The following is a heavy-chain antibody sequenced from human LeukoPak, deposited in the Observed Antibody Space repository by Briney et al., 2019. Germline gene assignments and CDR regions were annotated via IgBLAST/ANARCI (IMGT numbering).Heavy chain of an antibody. CDR1: GGSITSGGYY. V-gene: IGHV4-31*03. CDR2: IYHTGST. CDR3: ARAGYSGYDFNFDY. Sequence: SETLSLTCTVSGGSITSGGYYWSWIRQHPGKGLEWIGYIYHTGSTYYNPSLKSRISMSLDTSKNQFSLRLSSVTAADTAVYYCARAGYSGYDFNFDYWGQGTLVTVYS. D-gene: IGHD5-12*01. J-gene: IGHJ4*02.